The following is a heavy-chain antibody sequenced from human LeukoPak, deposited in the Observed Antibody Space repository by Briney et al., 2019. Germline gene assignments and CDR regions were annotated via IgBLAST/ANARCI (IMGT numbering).Heavy chain of an antibody. J-gene: IGHJ6*02. CDR3: ARGLASCGGDCYSGRYYYYAMDV. CDR1: GYSFTSRL. V-gene: IGHV1-46*01. CDR2: INPSGGST. D-gene: IGHD2-21*02. Sequence: ASVKVSCRASGYSFTSRLIHWVRQAPGQGFEWMGLINPSGGSTRYAQRFQGRVTMTSDTSTDTVDMELSSMRSEYTAVYFCARGLASCGGDCYSGRYYYYAMDVWGQGTTVTVAS.